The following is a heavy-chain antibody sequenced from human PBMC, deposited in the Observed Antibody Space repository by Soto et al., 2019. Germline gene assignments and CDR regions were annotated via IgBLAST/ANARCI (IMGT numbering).Heavy chain of an antibody. D-gene: IGHD3-10*01. CDR1: GVSINSGGYY. CDR2: IYYSGST. Sequence: SETLSLTCTVSGVSINSGGYYWSWIRQHPGKGLEWIGYIYYSGSTNYNPSLKSRVTISVDTSKNQFSLKLSSVTAADTAVYYCARARTMVRGVITDFDYWGQGTLVTVSS. J-gene: IGHJ4*02. V-gene: IGHV4-31*03. CDR3: ARARTMVRGVITDFDY.